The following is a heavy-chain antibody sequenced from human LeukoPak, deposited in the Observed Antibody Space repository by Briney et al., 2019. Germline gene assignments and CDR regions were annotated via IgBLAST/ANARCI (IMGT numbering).Heavy chain of an antibody. CDR2: INPNSGGT. V-gene: IGHV1-2*02. D-gene: IGHD6-6*01. J-gene: IGHJ4*02. CDR3: ARSPLAARGAWGY. CDR1: GYTFTGYY. Sequence: ASVKVSCKASGYTFTGYYMHWVRQAPGQGLEWMGWINPNSGGTNYAQKFQGRVTMTRDTSISTAYMELSRLRSDDTAVYYCARSPLAARGAWGYWGQGTLVTVSS.